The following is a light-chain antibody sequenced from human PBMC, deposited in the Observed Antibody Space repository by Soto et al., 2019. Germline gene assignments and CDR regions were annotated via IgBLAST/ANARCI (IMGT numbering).Light chain of an antibody. V-gene: IGKV1-39*01. CDR3: QQYGSSTWT. CDR1: QSIRTY. CDR2: VAS. J-gene: IGKJ1*01. Sequence: DIQMTQSPSSLSASVGDRVTITCRASQSIRTYLNWYPQKPGKAPKLLILVASTLQSGVPSRFSGSGAGTDCTRTISSLQPEDVETDYCQQYGSSTWTFGQGTKVDIK.